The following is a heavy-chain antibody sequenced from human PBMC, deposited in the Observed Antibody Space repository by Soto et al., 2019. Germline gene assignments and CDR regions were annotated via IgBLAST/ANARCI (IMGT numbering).Heavy chain of an antibody. D-gene: IGHD2-2*01. Sequence: SETLSLTCAVSGGSISSGGYSWSWIRQPPGKGPEWIGYMYHSGSTYYNPSLKSRVTISIDRSKNQFSLKLSSVTAADTAVYYCDRVPDYWGQGILVTVSS. J-gene: IGHJ4*02. CDR3: DRVPDY. CDR2: MYHSGST. CDR1: GGSISSGGYS. V-gene: IGHV4-30-2*01.